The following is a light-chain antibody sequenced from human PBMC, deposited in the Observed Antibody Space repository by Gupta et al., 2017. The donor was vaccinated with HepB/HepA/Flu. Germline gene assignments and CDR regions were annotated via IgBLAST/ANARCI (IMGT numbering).Light chain of an antibody. CDR3: DTWDNSMRGGV. CDR2: ESN. V-gene: IGLV1-51*02. J-gene: IGLJ1*01. CDR1: SSNIGNNY. Sequence: QSVLTQPPSVSAAAGQKVTISCSGSSSNIGNNYVSWYQQLPGTAPKLLLYESNKRPSEIPARSSASKSATSATLGITGLQTGDEADYYCDTWDNSMRGGVFGTGTKVTVL.